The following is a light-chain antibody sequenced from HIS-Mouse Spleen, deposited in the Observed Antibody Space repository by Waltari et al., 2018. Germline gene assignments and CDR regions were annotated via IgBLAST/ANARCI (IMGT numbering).Light chain of an antibody. Sequence: QSALTQPRSVSGSPGQSVTISCTGTSSDVGGYNYVSWYQQHPGKAPKLRIYDVSKRPSGVPDCFSGSKSGNTASLTISVLQAEDEADYYCCSYAGSYTCVVFGGGTKLTVL. CDR1: SSDVGGYNY. V-gene: IGLV2-11*01. J-gene: IGLJ2*01. CDR3: CSYAGSYTCVV. CDR2: DVS.